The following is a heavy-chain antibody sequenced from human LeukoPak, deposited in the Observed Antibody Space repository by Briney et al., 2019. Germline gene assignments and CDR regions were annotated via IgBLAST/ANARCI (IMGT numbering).Heavy chain of an antibody. D-gene: IGHD2-2*01. CDR1: RFTVSSNY. V-gene: IGHV3-53*01. Sequence: GGSLRLSCAASRFTVSSNYMSWVRQAPGKGLEWVSVIYSGGSTYYADSVKGRFTISRDHSKNTLHLQMNSLRAEDTAMYYCAGGTLRVPAAKVDRYYYFYALDVWGQGTTVTVSS. CDR2: IYSGGST. J-gene: IGHJ6*02. CDR3: AGGTLRVPAAKVDRYYYFYALDV.